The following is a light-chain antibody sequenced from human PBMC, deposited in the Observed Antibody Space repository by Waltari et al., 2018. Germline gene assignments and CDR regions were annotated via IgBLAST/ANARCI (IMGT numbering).Light chain of an antibody. CDR2: WAS. J-gene: IGKJ1*01. Sequence: DIVLTQSPDSLAVSLGERATINCKSGQSLFYSSNNKNYLAWFQQKVGQPPKVLIYWASTRESGVPDRFSGSGSGTDFTLTISSLQAEDVAVYYCQQYYNSRRVFGQGTKVEIK. CDR3: QQYYNSRRV. V-gene: IGKV4-1*01. CDR1: QSLFYSSNNKNY.